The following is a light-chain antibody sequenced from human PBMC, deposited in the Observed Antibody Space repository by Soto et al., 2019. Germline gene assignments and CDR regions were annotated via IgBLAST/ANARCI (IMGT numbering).Light chain of an antibody. J-gene: IGKJ5*01. V-gene: IGKV3-20*01. CDR2: GAS. CDR1: QSVRSSY. Sequence: EIVLTQSPGTLSLSPGERATLSCRASQSVRSSYLAWYQQKPGQAPRLLIYGASSRATGIPDRFTGSGSGTDFTLTISRLEPEDFAVYYCHQYGSSPTFGQGTRLEIK. CDR3: HQYGSSPT.